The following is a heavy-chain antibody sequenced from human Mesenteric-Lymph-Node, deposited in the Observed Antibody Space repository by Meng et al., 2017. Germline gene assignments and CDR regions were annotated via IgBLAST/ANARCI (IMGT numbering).Heavy chain of an antibody. D-gene: IGHD6-13*01. Sequence: GESLRLSCAVSGFTFSNYWMTWVRQAPGKGLEWVANINQDGSEKYYVDSVKGRFTISRDNAKNSLYLQMNSLRAGDTAVYYCASRAWAAGKPYCFYYWGQGTLVTVSS. V-gene: IGHV3-7*01. CDR2: INQDGSEK. CDR1: GFTFSNYW. CDR3: ASRAWAAGKPYCFYY. J-gene: IGHJ4*02.